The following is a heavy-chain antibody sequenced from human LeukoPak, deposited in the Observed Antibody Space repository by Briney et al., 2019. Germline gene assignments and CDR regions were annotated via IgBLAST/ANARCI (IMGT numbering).Heavy chain of an antibody. Sequence: EASVKVSCKSSGASFSSFAFNWVRQAPGQGLEWMGRTIPLLGITNIAQNFQGRITITADKSTTTAYMELSSLRSDDTAVYYCARGPSKDAFDVWGQGTMVTVSS. V-gene: IGHV1-69*04. CDR2: TIPLLGIT. CDR3: ARGPSKDAFDV. J-gene: IGHJ3*01. CDR1: GASFSSFA.